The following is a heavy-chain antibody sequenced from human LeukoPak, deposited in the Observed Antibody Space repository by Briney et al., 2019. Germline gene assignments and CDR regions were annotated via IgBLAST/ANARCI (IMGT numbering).Heavy chain of an antibody. J-gene: IGHJ5*02. CDR3: AREGHSSSWYVGWFDP. CDR1: GGSISSGSYY. V-gene: IGHV4-61*02. CDR2: IYTSGST. Sequence: SETLSLTCTVSGGSISSGSYYWSWIRQPAGKGLEWIGRIYTSGSTNYNPSLKSRVTISVDTSKNQFSLKLSSVTAADTAVYYCAREGHSSSWYVGWFDPWGQGTLVTVSS. D-gene: IGHD6-13*01.